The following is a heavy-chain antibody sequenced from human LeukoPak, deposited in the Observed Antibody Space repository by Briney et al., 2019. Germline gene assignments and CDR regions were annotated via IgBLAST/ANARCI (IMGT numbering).Heavy chain of an antibody. CDR2: IYHSGST. CDR3: ARFRPYYYGSGSDLHMDV. V-gene: IGHV4-39*07. CDR1: GGSISSSSYY. Sequence: SETLSLTCTVSGGSISSSSYYWGWIRQPPGKGLEWIGSIYHSGSTNYNPSLKSRVTISVDTSKNQFSLKLSSVTAADTAVYYCARFRPYYYGSGSDLHMDVWGKGTTVTISS. J-gene: IGHJ6*03. D-gene: IGHD3-10*01.